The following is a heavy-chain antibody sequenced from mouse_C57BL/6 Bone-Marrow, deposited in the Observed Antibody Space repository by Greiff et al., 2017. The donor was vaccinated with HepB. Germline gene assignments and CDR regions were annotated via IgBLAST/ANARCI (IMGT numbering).Heavy chain of an antibody. CDR1: GYTFTDYY. J-gene: IGHJ2*01. D-gene: IGHD2-2*01. CDR2: INPNNGGT. V-gene: IGHV1-26*01. CDR3: ARERGYEGY. Sequence: EVQLQQSGPELVKPGASVKISCKASGYTFTDYYMNWVKQSHGKSLEWIGDINPNNGGTSYNQKFKGKATLTVDKSSSTAYMELRSLTSEDSAVYYCARERGYEGYWGQGTTLTVSS.